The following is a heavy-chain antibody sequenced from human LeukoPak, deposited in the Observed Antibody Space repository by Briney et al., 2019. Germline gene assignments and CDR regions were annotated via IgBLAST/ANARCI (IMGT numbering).Heavy chain of an antibody. CDR3: LEVQYGY. CDR1: GFTFSSYW. V-gene: IGHV3-7*05. CDR2: IKQDGSEK. D-gene: IGHD1-1*01. Sequence: PGGSLRLSCAVSGFTFSSYWMNWVRQAPGKGLQWVANIKQDGSEKNYVDSVKGRFTISRDNAKNSPYLEMNSLRAEDTAVYYCLEVQYGYWGQGTLVTVSS. J-gene: IGHJ4*01.